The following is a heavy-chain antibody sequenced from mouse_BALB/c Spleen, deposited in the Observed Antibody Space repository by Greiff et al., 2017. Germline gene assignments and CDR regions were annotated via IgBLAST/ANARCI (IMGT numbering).Heavy chain of an antibody. J-gene: IGHJ3*01. CDR3: ARSNYRYEESTWFAY. V-gene: IGHV1-4*02. CDR2: INPSIGYT. Sequence: VKLQESAAELARPGASVKMSCKASGYTFTSYTMHWVKQRPGQGLEWIGYINPSIGYTEYNQKFKDKTTLTADKSSSTAYMQLSSLTSEDSAVYYCARSNYRYEESTWFAYWGQGTLVTVSA. CDR1: GYTFTSYT. D-gene: IGHD2-14*01.